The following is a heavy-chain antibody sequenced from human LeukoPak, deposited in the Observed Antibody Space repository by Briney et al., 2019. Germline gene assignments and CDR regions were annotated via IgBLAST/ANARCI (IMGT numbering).Heavy chain of an antibody. J-gene: IGHJ3*02. V-gene: IGHV1-46*01. CDR1: GYTFTSYY. Sequence: GASVKVSCKASGYTFTSYYMHWVRQAPGQGLEWMGIINPSGGSTSYAQKFQGRVTMTRDMSTSTVYTELSSLRSEDTAVYYCARDDTLKRHAFDIWGQGTMVTVSS. CDR2: INPSGGST. CDR3: ARDDTLKRHAFDI. D-gene: IGHD2-15*01.